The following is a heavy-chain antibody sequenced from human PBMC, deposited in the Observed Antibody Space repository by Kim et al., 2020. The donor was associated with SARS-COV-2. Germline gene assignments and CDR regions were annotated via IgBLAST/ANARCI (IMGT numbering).Heavy chain of an antibody. CDR3: AKQEGPSGFGELILPLD. Sequence: GGSLRLSCAASGFTFSSSAMSWVRQAPGEGLEWVSGIRGSGGSRLHAVSVDGRFTISRDNSMNTMYLQMNRLRAEDTAVYYCAKQEGPSGFGELILPLD. D-gene: IGHD3-10*01. V-gene: IGHV3-23*01. CDR2: IRGSGGSR. J-gene: IGHJ4*01. CDR1: GFTFSSSA.